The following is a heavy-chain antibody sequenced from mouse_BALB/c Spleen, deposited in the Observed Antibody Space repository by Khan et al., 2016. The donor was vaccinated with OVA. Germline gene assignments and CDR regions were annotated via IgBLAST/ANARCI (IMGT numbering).Heavy chain of an antibody. CDR2: IYPGSGST. V-gene: IGHV1S22*01. Sequence: LQQSGSELVRPGASVKLSCKASGYTFTSYWMHWVKQRPGQGLEWIGNIYPGSGSTNYDEKFKSKATLTVDTSSSTAYMQLSSLTSEDSAVYYCTRYGNYPYYFDYWGQGTTLTVSS. CDR1: GYTFTSYW. CDR3: TRYGNYPYYFDY. J-gene: IGHJ2*01. D-gene: IGHD2-1*01.